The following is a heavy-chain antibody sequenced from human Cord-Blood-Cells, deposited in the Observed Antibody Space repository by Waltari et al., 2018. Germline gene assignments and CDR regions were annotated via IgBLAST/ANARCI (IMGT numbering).Heavy chain of an antibody. CDR2: IYYSESP. CDR1: GGPIRSSIYS. J-gene: IGHJ4*02. D-gene: IGHD4-17*01. CDR3: ARRLIYGDYVGPDY. Sequence: QLQLQESGSGLVKPSETLSPTCTVSGGPIRSSIYSWRRIRQPPGKGLEWIGCIYYSESPYDNPSLMSRVTISVHTSKTQFSLKLSSVTAADTAVYYCARRLIYGDYVGPDYWGQETLVTVSS. V-gene: IGHV4-39*01.